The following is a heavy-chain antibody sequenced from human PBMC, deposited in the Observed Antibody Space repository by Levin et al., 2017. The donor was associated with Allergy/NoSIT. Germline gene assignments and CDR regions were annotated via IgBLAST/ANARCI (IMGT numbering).Heavy chain of an antibody. CDR2: FDPEDGET. CDR1: GYTLTELS. D-gene: IGHD6-19*01. J-gene: IGHJ4*02. Sequence: ASVKVSCKVSGYTLTELSMHWVRQAPGKGLEWMGGFDPEDGETIYAQKFQGRVTMTEDTSTDTAYMELSSLRSEDTAVYYCATVPSPRARSGWYWFDYWGQGTLVTVSS. CDR3: ATVPSPRARSGWYWFDY. V-gene: IGHV1-24*01.